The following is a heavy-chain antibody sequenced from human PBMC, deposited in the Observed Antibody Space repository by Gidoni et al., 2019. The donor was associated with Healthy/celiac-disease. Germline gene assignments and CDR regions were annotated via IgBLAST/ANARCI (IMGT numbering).Heavy chain of an antibody. V-gene: IGHV3-43*01. CDR2: ISWDGGST. CDR3: AANPIAVAGTGPFDY. J-gene: IGHJ4*02. Sequence: EVQLVEFGGVVVQPGGSRRSSCAASGSTSADYTMHWVRQTPGKGLGLVSLISWDGGSTYYADSVKGRFTISRDDRKNSLYLQMNSLRTEDTALYYCAANPIAVAGTGPFDYWGQGTLVTVSS. CDR1: GSTSADYT. D-gene: IGHD6-19*01.